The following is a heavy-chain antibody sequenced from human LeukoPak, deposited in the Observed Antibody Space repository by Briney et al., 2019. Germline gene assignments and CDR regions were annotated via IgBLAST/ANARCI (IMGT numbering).Heavy chain of an antibody. D-gene: IGHD5-18*01. Sequence: SETLSLTCTVSGGSISSSSYYWGWIRQPPGKGLEWIGSIYHSGSTYYNPPLKSRVTISVDTSKNQFSLKLSSVTAADTAVYYCARDRDTAMVNDAFDIWGQGTMVTVSS. CDR2: IYHSGST. J-gene: IGHJ3*02. CDR1: GGSISSSSYY. V-gene: IGHV4-39*07. CDR3: ARDRDTAMVNDAFDI.